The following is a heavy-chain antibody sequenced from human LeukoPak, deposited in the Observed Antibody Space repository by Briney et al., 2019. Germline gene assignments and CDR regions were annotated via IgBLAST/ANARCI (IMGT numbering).Heavy chain of an antibody. Sequence: GGSLRLSCAASGFTSSESWMTWVRQAPGKGLEWVAHIKDDGSDKYYVDSVTGRFTISRDNTKNSLFLQMTSLTAEDTAVYYCATWDNAWEFAYWGQGTLVSVSS. J-gene: IGHJ4*02. CDR1: GFTSSESW. D-gene: IGHD1-26*01. CDR3: ATWDNAWEFAY. CDR2: IKDDGSDK. V-gene: IGHV3-7*05.